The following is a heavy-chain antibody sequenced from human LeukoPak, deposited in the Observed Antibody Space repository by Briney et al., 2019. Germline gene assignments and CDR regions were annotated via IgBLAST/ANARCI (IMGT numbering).Heavy chain of an antibody. J-gene: IGHJ4*02. CDR1: EFTFSSYA. D-gene: IGHD3-22*01. Sequence: GGSLRLSCAASEFTFSSYAMSWVRQAPGKGLEWVSAISGDGGSAYYSDSVKGRFTISRDNSKNTLYLQMHSLRAEDTAVYYCAKMGYYESSDFFDYWGQGTLVTVSS. CDR3: AKMGYYESSDFFDY. CDR2: ISGDGGSA. V-gene: IGHV3-23*01.